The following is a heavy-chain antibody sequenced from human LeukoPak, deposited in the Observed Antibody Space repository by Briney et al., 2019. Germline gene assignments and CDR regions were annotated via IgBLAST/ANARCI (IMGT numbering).Heavy chain of an antibody. D-gene: IGHD1-26*01. J-gene: IGHJ1*01. CDR3: ASELVDEYFQH. Sequence: SETLSLTCTVSGYSISSGYYWGWIRQPPGKGLEWIGSIYHSGSTYYNPSLKSRVTISVDTSKNQFSLKLSSVTAAGTAVYYCASELVDEYFQHWGQGTLVTVSS. CDR1: GYSISSGYY. CDR2: IYHSGST. V-gene: IGHV4-38-2*02.